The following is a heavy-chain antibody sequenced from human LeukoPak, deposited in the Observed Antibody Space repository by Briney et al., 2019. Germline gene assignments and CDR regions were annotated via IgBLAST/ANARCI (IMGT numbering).Heavy chain of an antibody. CDR3: ARDQRRGYEIDY. CDR2: ISSSGSTI. V-gene: IGHV3-48*03. Sequence: PGGSLRLSCAASGFTFSSYEMNWVRQAPGKGLEWVSYISSSGSTIYYADSVKGRFTISRDNAKNSLYLQLNSLRAEDTAVYYCARDQRRGYEIDYWGQGTLVTVSS. J-gene: IGHJ4*02. D-gene: IGHD1-1*01. CDR1: GFTFSSYE.